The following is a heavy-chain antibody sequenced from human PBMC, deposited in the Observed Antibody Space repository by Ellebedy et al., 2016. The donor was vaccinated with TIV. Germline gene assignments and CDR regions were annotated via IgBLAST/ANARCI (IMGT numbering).Heavy chain of an antibody. CDR1: GFTFSSDW. Sequence: GESLKISCAASGFTFSSDWMTWVRQAPGKGLEWVANIKQDGSEKYYVDSVKGRFTISRDNAKNSLYLQFHSLRAEDTAVYYCARESRSRAAAGLTLDYWGQGTLVTVSS. CDR2: IKQDGSEK. D-gene: IGHD6-13*01. V-gene: IGHV3-7*01. CDR3: ARESRSRAAAGLTLDY. J-gene: IGHJ4*02.